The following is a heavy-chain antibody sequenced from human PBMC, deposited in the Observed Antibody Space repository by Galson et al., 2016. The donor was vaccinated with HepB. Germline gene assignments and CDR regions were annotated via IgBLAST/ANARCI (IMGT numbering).Heavy chain of an antibody. Sequence: SETLSLTCTVSGGSISTISYYWGWIRQPPGKGLAWIGSIYYSGSTYHNPSPKSRVTISVDTSKNQFSLKLSSVTAADTAVYYCVRGRGYSYLYYFDYWGQGTLVTVSS. CDR3: VRGRGYSYLYYFDY. J-gene: IGHJ4*02. V-gene: IGHV4-39*01. CDR1: GGSISTISYY. CDR2: IYYSGST. D-gene: IGHD5-18*01.